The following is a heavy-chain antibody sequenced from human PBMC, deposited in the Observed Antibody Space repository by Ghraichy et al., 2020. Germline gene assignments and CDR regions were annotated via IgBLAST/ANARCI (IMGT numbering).Heavy chain of an antibody. CDR1: GFTFSSYA. Sequence: GGSLRLSCAASGFTFSSYAMSWVRQAPGKGLEWVSAISGSGGSTYYADSVKGRFTISRDNSKNTLYLQMNSLRAEDTAVYYCAKDLGQYCSGGSCYGYSDAFDIWGQGTMVTVS. V-gene: IGHV3-23*01. J-gene: IGHJ3*02. CDR3: AKDLGQYCSGGSCYGYSDAFDI. CDR2: ISGSGGST. D-gene: IGHD2-15*01.